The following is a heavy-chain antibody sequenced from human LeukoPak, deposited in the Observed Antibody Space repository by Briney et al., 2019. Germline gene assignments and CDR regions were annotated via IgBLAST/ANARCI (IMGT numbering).Heavy chain of an antibody. V-gene: IGHV4-39*07. Sequence: SETLSLTCTVSGGSISSSSYYWGWIRQPPGKGLEWIGSIYYSGSTYYNPSLKSRVTISVDTSKNQFSLKLSSVTAADTAVYYCARPLYYYGSGSYAFDYWGQGTLVTVSS. CDR2: IYYSGST. CDR1: GGSISSSSYY. CDR3: ARPLYYYGSGSYAFDY. J-gene: IGHJ4*02. D-gene: IGHD3-10*01.